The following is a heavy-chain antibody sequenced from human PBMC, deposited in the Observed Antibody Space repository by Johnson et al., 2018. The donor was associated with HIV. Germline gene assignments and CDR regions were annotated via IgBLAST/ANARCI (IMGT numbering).Heavy chain of an antibody. Sequence: VQLVESGGGVVRPGGSLRLSCAASGFTFDDYGMSWVRQAPGKGLEWVSGINWNGGRTGHADSVKGRFTISRDNAKNSLYLQMNSLRAEDTALSYWARDRRKYDECSGYPDYDAFDIWGQGTMDTVSS. CDR1: GFTFDDYG. CDR3: ARDRRKYDECSGYPDYDAFDI. D-gene: IGHD3-22*01. J-gene: IGHJ3*02. V-gene: IGHV3-20*04. CDR2: INWNGGRT.